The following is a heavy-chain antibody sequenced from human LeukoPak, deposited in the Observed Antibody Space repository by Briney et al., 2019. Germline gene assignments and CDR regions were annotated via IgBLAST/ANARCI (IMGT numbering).Heavy chain of an antibody. D-gene: IGHD3-9*01. CDR2: IRYDGSNK. CDR3: ASGGRDILTGYYIFDY. CDR1: GFSFSSYG. V-gene: IGHV3-30*02. J-gene: IGHJ4*02. Sequence: GGSLRLSCAASGFSFSSYGMYWVRQALGKGLEWVAFIRYDGSNKYYADSVKGRFTISRDNAKNSLYLQMNSLRAEDTAVYYCASGGRDILTGYYIFDYRGQGTLVTVSS.